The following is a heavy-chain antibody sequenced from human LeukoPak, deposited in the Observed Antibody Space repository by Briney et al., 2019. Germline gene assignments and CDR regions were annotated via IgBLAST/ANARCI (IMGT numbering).Heavy chain of an antibody. J-gene: IGHJ4*02. D-gene: IGHD1-26*01. V-gene: IGHV3-48*04. CDR1: GFTFSFYN. CDR3: AREVLGTTTGYFDY. CDR2: IRSTGSTI. Sequence: PGGSLRLSCAASGFTFSFYNMNWVRQAPGKGLEWVSYIRSTGSTIYYADSVKGRFIISRDNAKNSLYLQMNSLRAEDTAVYYCAREVLGTTTGYFDYWGQGALVTVSS.